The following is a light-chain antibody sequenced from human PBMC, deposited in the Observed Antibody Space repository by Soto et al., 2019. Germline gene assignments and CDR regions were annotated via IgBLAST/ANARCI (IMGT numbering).Light chain of an antibody. CDR2: GAS. V-gene: IGKV3-20*01. Sequence: EIVLTQSPGTLSLSPGERATLSCRASQSVSSSYLDWYQQKPGQAPRLLIYGASSRATGIPDRFSGSGSGTDFTLTISRLEPEDFAVYYCQQYGSSLYTFGQGNSLEIK. CDR3: QQYGSSLYT. J-gene: IGKJ2*01. CDR1: QSVSSSY.